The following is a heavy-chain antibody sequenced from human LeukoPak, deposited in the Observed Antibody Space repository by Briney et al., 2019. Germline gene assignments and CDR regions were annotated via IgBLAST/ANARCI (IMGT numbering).Heavy chain of an antibody. J-gene: IGHJ4*02. CDR3: ARGEPGLLGT. CDR2: INHSGST. V-gene: IGHV4-34*01. D-gene: IGHD1-14*01. CDR1: GGSFSGYY. Sequence: SSETLSLTCAVYGGSFSGYYWSWIRQPPGKGLEWIGEINHSGSTNYNPSLKSRVTISVDTSKNQFSLKLSSVTAADTAVYYCARGEPGLLGTWGQGTLVTVSS.